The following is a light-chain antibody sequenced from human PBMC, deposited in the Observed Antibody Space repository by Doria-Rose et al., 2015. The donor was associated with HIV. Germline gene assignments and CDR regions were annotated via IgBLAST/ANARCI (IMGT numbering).Light chain of an antibody. CDR3: QQYYDTPS. CDR1: QRHRYTSTHH. V-gene: IGKV4-1*01. CDR2: WAS. Sequence: EIVMPQSPESLGMSLGESATLNCQSNQRHRYTSTHHLAWYQQKPGQSPTLLIYWASTRQSGVPARFSGSGSGTDFTLTISSLEAEDVAVYYCQQYYDTPSFGPGTTVDIK. J-gene: IGKJ3*01.